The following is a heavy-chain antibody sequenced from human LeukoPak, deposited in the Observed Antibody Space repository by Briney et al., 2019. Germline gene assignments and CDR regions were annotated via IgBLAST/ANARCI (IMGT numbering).Heavy chain of an antibody. J-gene: IGHJ5*02. CDR3: VREGLTGYFDA. CDR2: SSTSGSTT. Sequence: GGSLRLSCAASGFTLRDNFMSWIRRAPGQGLEWVAYSSTSGSTTFYGDSVKGRFTISRDNAKNSVFLEMNSLRADDTAVYYCVREGLTGYFDAWGQGTLVTVSS. CDR1: GFTLRDNF. V-gene: IGHV3-11*01. D-gene: IGHD6-25*01.